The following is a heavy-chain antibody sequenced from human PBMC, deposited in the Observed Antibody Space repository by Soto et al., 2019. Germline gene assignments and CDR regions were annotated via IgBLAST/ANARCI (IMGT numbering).Heavy chain of an antibody. CDR3: ACAPKIWSGPMGDFDY. Sequence: TLSLTCAVSGYSISSCYYWGWIRQPPGKGLEWIGSIYHSGSTYYNPSLKSRVTTSVDTSKNQFSLKLPSLTAADTAVYYCACAPKIWSGPMGDFDYWGQGTLVTVSS. V-gene: IGHV4-38-2*01. D-gene: IGHD3-3*01. CDR2: IYHSGST. J-gene: IGHJ4*02. CDR1: GYSISSCYY.